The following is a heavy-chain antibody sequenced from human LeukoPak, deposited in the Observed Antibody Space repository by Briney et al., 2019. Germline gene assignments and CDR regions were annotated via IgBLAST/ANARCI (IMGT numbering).Heavy chain of an antibody. Sequence: PGGSLRLSCAASGFTFSNAWMSWVRQAPGKGLEWVSSISSSSSYIYYADSVKGRFTISRDNTKNSLYLQLTSLRAEDTAVYYCARERRYFDWLGDFDLWGQGTLVTVSS. V-gene: IGHV3-21*04. D-gene: IGHD3-9*01. CDR3: ARERRYFDWLGDFDL. J-gene: IGHJ4*02. CDR2: ISSSSSYI. CDR1: GFTFSNAW.